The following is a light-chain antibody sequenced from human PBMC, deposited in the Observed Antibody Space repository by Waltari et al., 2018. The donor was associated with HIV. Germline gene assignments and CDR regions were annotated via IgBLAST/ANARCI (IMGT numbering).Light chain of an antibody. Sequence: QSVLTQPPSASGTPGQRVTIPWSGSSPNLGSNTVNWYQPLPGTAPTLLIYSNKPRPSGVPDRFSGSKSGTSASLAISGLQSEDEADYYCAAWDDSLNGVVFGGGTKLTVL. CDR3: AAWDDSLNGVV. CDR1: SPNLGSNT. CDR2: SNK. J-gene: IGLJ2*01. V-gene: IGLV1-44*01.